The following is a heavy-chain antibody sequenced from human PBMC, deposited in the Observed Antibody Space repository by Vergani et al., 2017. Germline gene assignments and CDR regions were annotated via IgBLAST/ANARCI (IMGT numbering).Heavy chain of an antibody. Sequence: QVQLQQWGAGLLKPSETLSLTCAVYGGSFSGYYWSWIRQPPGKGLEWIGEINHSGSTNYNPSLTSRVTISVDTSKNQFSLKLSSVTAADTAVYYCARTFWATVTKNYYYYYYMDVWGKGTTVTVSS. CDR3: ARTFWATVTKNYYYYYYMDV. J-gene: IGHJ6*03. D-gene: IGHD4-17*01. CDR2: INHSGST. CDR1: GGSFSGYY. V-gene: IGHV4-34*01.